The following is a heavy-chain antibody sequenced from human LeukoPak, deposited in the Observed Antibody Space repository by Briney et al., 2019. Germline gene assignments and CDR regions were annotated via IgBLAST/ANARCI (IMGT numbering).Heavy chain of an antibody. V-gene: IGHV3-23*01. J-gene: IGHJ5*02. D-gene: IGHD2-15*01. CDR1: GFTFSSYA. Sequence: PGGSLRLSCAASGFTFSSYAMSWVRQAPGKGLEWVSAISGGGGSTYYADSVKGRFTISRDNSKNTLYLQMNSLRAEDTAVYYCAKVEDCSGGSCYSSWFDPWGQGTLVTVSS. CDR2: ISGGGGST. CDR3: AKVEDCSGGSCYSSWFDP.